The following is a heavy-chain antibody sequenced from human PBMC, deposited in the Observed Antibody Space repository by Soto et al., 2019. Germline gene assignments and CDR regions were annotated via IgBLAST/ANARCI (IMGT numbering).Heavy chain of an antibody. CDR2: IVSDGTTI. CDR3: AREATDGATRGFWIDS. Sequence: QVQLVESGGGMVQAGASLRLSCAASGFTFSAYGMHWVRQAPGKGLEWVALIVSDGTTIHYADSVKGRFTISRDNSKNTLYLQMDSLRDEDMAVYCCAREATDGATRGFWIDSWGQGALVTVSS. CDR1: GFTFSAYG. J-gene: IGHJ4*02. D-gene: IGHD3-3*01. V-gene: IGHV3-33*01.